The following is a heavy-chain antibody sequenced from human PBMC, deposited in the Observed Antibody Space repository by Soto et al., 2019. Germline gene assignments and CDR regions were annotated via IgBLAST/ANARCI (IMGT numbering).Heavy chain of an antibody. V-gene: IGHV3-23*01. D-gene: IGHD2-2*02. CDR2: ISGGDGST. J-gene: IGHJ4*02. Sequence: EVQLLESGGGLVQPGGSLRLSCAASGFRFSSYAMSWVRQAPGKGLEWVSTISGGDGSTYYADSVKGRFTISRDNSKNTLYLQMNSLRADDTAVYYCAKVGGTSHPPIPVDCWGQGTLVTVSS. CDR1: GFRFSSYA. CDR3: AKVGGTSHPPIPVDC.